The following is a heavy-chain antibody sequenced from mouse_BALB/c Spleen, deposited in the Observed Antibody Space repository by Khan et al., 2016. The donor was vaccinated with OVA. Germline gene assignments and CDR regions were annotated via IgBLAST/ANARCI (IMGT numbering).Heavy chain of an antibody. CDR3: SRRTTEYAMDY. D-gene: IGHD2-14*01. CDR1: GYTFTSHT. CDR2: INPRSGYT. Sequence: QVQLKQSGAELARPGASVKMSCKASGYTFTSHTMHWVKQRPGQGLEWIGYINPRSGYTNYNQKFNDKATLTADKSSSTAYMQLNSLTSEDSAVYYCSRRTTEYAMDYWGQGTSVTVSS. V-gene: IGHV1-4*01. J-gene: IGHJ4*01.